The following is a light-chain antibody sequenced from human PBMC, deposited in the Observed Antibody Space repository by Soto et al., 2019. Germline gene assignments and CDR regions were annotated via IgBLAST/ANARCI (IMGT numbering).Light chain of an antibody. Sequence: QSVLTQPPSVSGAPGQRVTISCTGSSSNIGAGYGVHWYQQLPGTAPQLLIYANTNRPSGVPDRFSGSKSGTSASLAITGLQAEDEADYYCQSYDSSLSGWLFGGGTKVTVL. V-gene: IGLV1-40*01. J-gene: IGLJ3*02. CDR2: ANT. CDR1: SSNIGAGYG. CDR3: QSYDSSLSGWL.